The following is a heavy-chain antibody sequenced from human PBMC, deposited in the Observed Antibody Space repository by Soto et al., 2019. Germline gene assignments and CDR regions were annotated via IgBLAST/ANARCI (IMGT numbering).Heavy chain of an antibody. CDR2: ISYDGSNK. Sequence: GGSLILSCAASGFTFSSGSMHWVRQAPGKGLEWVAVISYDGSNKYYADSVKGRFTISRDNSKNTLYLQMNSLRAEDTAVYYCARVPVLRYFDWLPKWYYGIDVWGQGTTVTVSS. D-gene: IGHD3-9*01. J-gene: IGHJ6*02. CDR1: GFTFSSGS. V-gene: IGHV3-30-3*01. CDR3: ARVPVLRYFDWLPKWYYGIDV.